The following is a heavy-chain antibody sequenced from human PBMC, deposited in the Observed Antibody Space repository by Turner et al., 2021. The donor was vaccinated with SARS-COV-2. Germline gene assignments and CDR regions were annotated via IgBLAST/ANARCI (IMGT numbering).Heavy chain of an antibody. CDR3: ARDRDYGDYGVYYYGLDV. CDR1: GFTFSTYS. V-gene: IGHV3-48*01. D-gene: IGHD4-17*01. Sequence: EVQLVESGGGLVQPGGSLRLSCAASGFTFSTYSMNWVRQAPGKGLEWVSYISSSSSTIFYADSVKGRFTISRDNAKNSLYLQMNSLRAEDTAVYYCARDRDYGDYGVYYYGLDVWGRGTTVTVSS. CDR2: ISSSSSTI. J-gene: IGHJ6*02.